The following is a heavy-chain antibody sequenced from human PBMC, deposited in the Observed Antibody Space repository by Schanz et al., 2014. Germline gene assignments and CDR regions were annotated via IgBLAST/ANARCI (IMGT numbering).Heavy chain of an antibody. CDR2: INGYNGHT. D-gene: IGHD4-17*01. V-gene: IGHV1-46*01. J-gene: IGHJ4*02. CDR1: GYTFTSDS. Sequence: QVQLVQSGTQVKKPGASVKVSCKASGYTFTSDSMHWVRQAPGQGLEWMGWINGYNGHTLYAQKFQGRVTITADRSTSTAYMELSSLRSEDTAVYYCARGYGDSPTDFWGQGTLVNVTS. CDR3: ARGYGDSPTDF.